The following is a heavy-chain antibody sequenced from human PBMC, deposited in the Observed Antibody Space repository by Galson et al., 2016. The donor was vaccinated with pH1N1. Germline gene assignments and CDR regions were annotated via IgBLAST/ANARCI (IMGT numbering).Heavy chain of an antibody. CDR1: GFTFSSYS. J-gene: IGHJ6*02. V-gene: IGHV3-48*01. CDR3: ARVNHYYYYGMDV. Sequence: SLRLSCAASGFTFSSYSMNWVRQAPGKGLEWVSYISSSSSTIYYAASVKGRFTISRDNAKNSLYLQMNSLRAEDTAEYYCARVNHYYYYGMDVWGQGTTVTVSS. D-gene: IGHD1-14*01. CDR2: ISSSSSTI.